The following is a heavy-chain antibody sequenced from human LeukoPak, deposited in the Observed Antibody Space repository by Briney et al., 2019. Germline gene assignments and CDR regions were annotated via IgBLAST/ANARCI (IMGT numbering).Heavy chain of an antibody. J-gene: IGHJ4*02. V-gene: IGHV4-39*01. CDR2: IYYSGST. CDR1: GVSLSSSTYY. D-gene: IGHD4-17*01. Sequence: PSETLSLTCTVSGVSLSSSTYYWGWVRQPPGKGREGVGCIYYSGSTYYTPTRKSRVTISVDTSKNQFSLKLSSVTAADTAVYYCARGGTTVTTRYFDYWGQGTLVTVSS. CDR3: ARGGTTVTTRYFDY.